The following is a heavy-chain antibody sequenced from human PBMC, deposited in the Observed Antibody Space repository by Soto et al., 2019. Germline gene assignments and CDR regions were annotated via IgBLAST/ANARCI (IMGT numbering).Heavy chain of an antibody. CDR1: GGSFSGYY. V-gene: IGHV4-34*02. J-gene: IGHJ4*02. Sequence: QVQLQQWGAGLLKPSETLSLTCAVYGGSFSGYYWSWIRQPPVKGLEWIGEINHSGGTNYNQSIKSRVNISVDTSKNQFSLKLSSVTAADTAVFYCARLRWEQPWVFDYWGQGTLVTVSS. CDR2: INHSGGT. D-gene: IGHD1-26*01. CDR3: ARLRWEQPWVFDY.